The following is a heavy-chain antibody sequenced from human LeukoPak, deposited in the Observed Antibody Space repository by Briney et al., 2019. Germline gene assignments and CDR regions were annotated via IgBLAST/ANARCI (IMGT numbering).Heavy chain of an antibody. CDR2: IYYSGST. CDR3: ARSKDYSKSNWFYP. CDR1: GGSISRSSYY. Sequence: PSETLSLTCTVSGGSISRSSYYWGWIRQPPGKGLEWIGSIYYSGSTYYTPSLKSRVTISVDTSKNQFSLKLSSVTAADTAVYYCARSKDYSKSNWFYPWGQGTLVTVSS. J-gene: IGHJ5*02. V-gene: IGHV4-39*01. D-gene: IGHD4-11*01.